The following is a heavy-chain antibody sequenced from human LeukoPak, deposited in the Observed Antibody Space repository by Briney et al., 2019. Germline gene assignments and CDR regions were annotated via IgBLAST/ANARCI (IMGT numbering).Heavy chain of an antibody. V-gene: IGHV4-59*01. D-gene: IGHD3-22*01. CDR3: ARVSSSGYYYLDY. CDR2: IYYSGST. J-gene: IGHJ4*02. CDR1: GGSISSYY. Sequence: SETLSLTCTVSGGSISSYYWSWIRQPPGKGLEWIGYIYYSGSTNYNPSLKSRVTIPVDTSKNQFSLKLSSVTAADTAVCYCARVSSSGYYYLDYWGQGTLVTVSS.